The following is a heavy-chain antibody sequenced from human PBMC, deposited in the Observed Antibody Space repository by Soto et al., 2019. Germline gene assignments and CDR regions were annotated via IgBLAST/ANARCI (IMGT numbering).Heavy chain of an antibody. CDR3: ARGGRLGELSPGGYFDY. D-gene: IGHD3-16*02. V-gene: IGHV1-69*02. CDR2: IIPILGIA. CDR1: GGTFSSYT. Sequence: QVQLVQSGAEVKKPGSSVKVSCKASGGTFSSYTISWVRQAPGQGLEWMGRIIPILGIANYAQKFQGRVTITADKSTTPAYMELSSLRSEDKAVYYCARGGRLGELSPGGYFDYWCQGTLVTVSS. J-gene: IGHJ4*02.